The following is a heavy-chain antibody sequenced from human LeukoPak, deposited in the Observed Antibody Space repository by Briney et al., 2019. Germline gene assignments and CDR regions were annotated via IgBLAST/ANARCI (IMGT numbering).Heavy chain of an antibody. CDR3: ARDHRWSFDY. J-gene: IGHJ4*02. D-gene: IGHD2-15*01. CDR2: IKGDGSDT. V-gene: IGHV3-74*01. CDR1: GFTFSGHY. Sequence: GGSLRLSCAASGFTFSGHYMHWVRQAPGKGLVWVSHIKGDGSDTRYADSVEGRFIISRDNAKNTLYLQMNSLRAEDTGVYFCARDHRWSFDYWGQGTLVTVSS.